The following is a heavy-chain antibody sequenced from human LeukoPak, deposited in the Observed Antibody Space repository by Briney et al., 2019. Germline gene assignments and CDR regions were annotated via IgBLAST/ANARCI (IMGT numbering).Heavy chain of an antibody. CDR1: GFTFDDYA. V-gene: IGHV3-9*01. Sequence: QSGRSLRLSCAASGFTFDDYAMHWVRQAPGKGLEWVSSISWNSGSIAYADSVKGRFTISRDNAKNSLYLQMNSLRAEDTALYYCAKSFGVDLADFDYWGQGTLVTVSS. D-gene: IGHD3-3*01. CDR2: ISWNSGSI. CDR3: AKSFGVDLADFDY. J-gene: IGHJ4*02.